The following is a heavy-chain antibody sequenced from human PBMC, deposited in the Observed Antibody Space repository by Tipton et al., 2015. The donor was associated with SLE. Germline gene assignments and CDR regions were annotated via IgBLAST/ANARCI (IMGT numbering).Heavy chain of an antibody. J-gene: IGHJ6*03. D-gene: IGHD3-16*01. CDR2: INLSGST. CDR1: GGSFSGYY. CDR3: ARGRPRATQAWGGYYYYMDV. Sequence: TLSLTCAVYGGSFSGYYWSWIRQPPGKGLEWIGEINLSGSTNYNPTLKSRITISVDTSKNQFSLRLSSVTAADTAVYYCARGRPRATQAWGGYYYYMDVWGKGPTDTVSS. V-gene: IGHV4-34*01.